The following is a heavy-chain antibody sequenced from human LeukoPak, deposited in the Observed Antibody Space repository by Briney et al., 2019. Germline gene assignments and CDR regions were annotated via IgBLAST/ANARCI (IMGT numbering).Heavy chain of an antibody. J-gene: IGHJ5*02. CDR3: ARDDPYYDFWSGYLCNWFDP. V-gene: IGHV1-18*01. Sequence: ASVKVSCKASGYTFTSYGISWVRQAPGQGLEWMGWISAYNGNTNYAQKLQGRVTITTDTSTSTAYMELRSLRSDDTAVYYCARDDPYYDFWSGYLCNWFDPWGQGTLVTVSS. CDR1: GYTFTSYG. CDR2: ISAYNGNT. D-gene: IGHD3-3*01.